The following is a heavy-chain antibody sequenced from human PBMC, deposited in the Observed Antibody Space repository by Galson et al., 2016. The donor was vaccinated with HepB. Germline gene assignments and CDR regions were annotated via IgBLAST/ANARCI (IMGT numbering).Heavy chain of an antibody. D-gene: IGHD2-2*01. V-gene: IGHV5-51*01. J-gene: IGHJ4*02. CDR3: AAQGGTSFDY. CDR2: IYPGNSHT. Sequence: QSGAEVKKPGESLKISCKASGYSFTVFWIGWVRQMPGKGLELMGIIYPGNSHTIYSPTFQGQVTISADKSITTAYLQWNTLRASDTAMHYCAAQGGTSFDYWGQGTLVTVSA. CDR1: GYSFTVFW.